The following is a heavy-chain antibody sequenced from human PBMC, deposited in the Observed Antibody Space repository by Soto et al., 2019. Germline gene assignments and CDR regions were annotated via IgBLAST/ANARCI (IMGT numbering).Heavy chain of an antibody. Sequence: QVQLQESAPGLVKPSGTLSLTCAVSGGSISSSNWWSWVRQPPGKGLEWIVEIYHSGSTNYNPSRKRRVAISVDKTKNQYSLKLSSVTAAETAVYYCARWFGEGYDYWGQGTLVTVSS. J-gene: IGHJ4*02. V-gene: IGHV4-4*02. CDR3: ARWFGEGYDY. D-gene: IGHD3-10*01. CDR2: IYHSGST. CDR1: GGSISSSNW.